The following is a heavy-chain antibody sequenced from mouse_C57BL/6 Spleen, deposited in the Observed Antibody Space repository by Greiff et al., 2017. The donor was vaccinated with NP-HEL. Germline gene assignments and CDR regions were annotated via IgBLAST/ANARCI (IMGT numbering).Heavy chain of an antibody. CDR2: INPSNGGT. Sequence: VQLQQPGTELVKPGASVKLSCKASGYTFTSYWMHWVKQRPGQGLEWIGNINPSNGGTNYNEKFKGKATFTADTSSNTAYMQLSSLTTEDSAIYYCAVNYGSSPFAYWGQGTLVTVSA. D-gene: IGHD1-1*01. CDR1: GYTFTSYW. J-gene: IGHJ3*01. CDR3: AVNYGSSPFAY. V-gene: IGHV1-53*01.